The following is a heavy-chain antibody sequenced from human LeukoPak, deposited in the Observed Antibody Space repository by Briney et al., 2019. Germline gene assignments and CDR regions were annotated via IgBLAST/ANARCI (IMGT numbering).Heavy chain of an antibody. Sequence: GGSLRLSCAASGFIFSNYGMSWVRQAPGKGLEWVSTISGGDDNTYYADSVEGRFTISRDNSKNTLYVQMNSLRADNTAVYYCAKGFDGRGVLVWGKGTTVTVSS. CDR1: GFIFSNYG. J-gene: IGHJ6*03. V-gene: IGHV3-23*01. CDR3: AKGFDGRGVLV. CDR2: ISGGDDNT. D-gene: IGHD3-10*01.